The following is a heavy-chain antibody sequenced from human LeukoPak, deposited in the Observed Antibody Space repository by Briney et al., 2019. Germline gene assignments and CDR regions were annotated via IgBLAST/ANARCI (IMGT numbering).Heavy chain of an antibody. V-gene: IGHV1-8*03. D-gene: IGHD3-10*01. CDR2: MNPNSGNT. Sequence: ASVKVSCKASGYTFTSYDINWVRQATGQGLEWMGWMNPNSGNTGYAQKFQGRVTITRNTSISTAYMELSSLRSEDTAVYYCARGGDPDPGPQNWFDPWGQGTLVTVSS. CDR3: ARGGDPDPGPQNWFDP. J-gene: IGHJ5*02. CDR1: GYTFTSYD.